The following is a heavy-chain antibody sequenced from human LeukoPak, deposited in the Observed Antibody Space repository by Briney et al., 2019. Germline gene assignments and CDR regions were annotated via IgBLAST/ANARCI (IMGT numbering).Heavy chain of an antibody. CDR3: ARDDYGAFDAFDV. Sequence: SETLSLTCTVSGGSISSHYWSWIRQPPGKGLEWIGYIYNSGSTNYNPSLKSRVTISLDTSKNQFSLHLTSVTAADTAVYFCARDDYGAFDAFDVWGQGTVVTVSS. CDR2: IYNSGST. J-gene: IGHJ3*01. V-gene: IGHV4-59*08. CDR1: GGSISSHY. D-gene: IGHD3-16*01.